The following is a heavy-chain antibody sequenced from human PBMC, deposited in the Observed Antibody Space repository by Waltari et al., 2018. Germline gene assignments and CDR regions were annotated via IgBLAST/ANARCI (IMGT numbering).Heavy chain of an antibody. Sequence: EVQLLESGGGLVQPGGSLRLSCTASGFTFSSFSMSWVRQAPGKGLEWVSIIGSSGANTYYANSVKCRFTVSRDNSKNTVYLQINSLRAEDTATYYCVKDRPDWPIDYWGQGTLVTVSS. CDR1: GFTFSSFS. CDR2: IGSSGANT. CDR3: VKDRPDWPIDY. V-gene: IGHV3-23*01. J-gene: IGHJ4*02. D-gene: IGHD3-9*01.